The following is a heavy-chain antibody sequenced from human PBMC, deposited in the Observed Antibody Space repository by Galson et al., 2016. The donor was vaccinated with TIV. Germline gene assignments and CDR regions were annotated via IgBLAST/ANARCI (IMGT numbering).Heavy chain of an antibody. CDR3: PTFAACGGDCYYFDY. Sequence: SVKVSCKASGGTFSSNIINWIRQAPGQGLEWMGGIIPHVGIANYAQRLKGRVTITAVKSTNTAYMELSSLRTEDTAMYYCPTFAACGGDCYYFDYWGQGTLVTVSS. CDR1: GGTFSSNI. J-gene: IGHJ4*02. V-gene: IGHV1-69*10. D-gene: IGHD2-21*02. CDR2: IIPHVGIA.